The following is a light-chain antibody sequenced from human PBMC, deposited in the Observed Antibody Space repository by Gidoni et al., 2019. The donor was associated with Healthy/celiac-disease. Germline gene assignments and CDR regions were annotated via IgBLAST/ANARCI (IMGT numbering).Light chain of an antibody. V-gene: IGKV3-11*01. J-gene: IGKJ3*01. CDR2: DAS. Sequence: EIVLTQSPPTLSLSPGERATLSCRSSQSVSSYLSLYQQKPGQAPRLLNYDASNRATGIPARISGRGSGTVFTLTSSSLEPEDVAVYYWQRSSNWPTFGPGTKVDIK. CDR3: QRSSNWPT. CDR1: QSVSSY.